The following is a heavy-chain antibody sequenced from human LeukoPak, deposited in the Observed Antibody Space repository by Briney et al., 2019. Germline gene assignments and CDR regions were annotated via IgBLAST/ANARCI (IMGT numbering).Heavy chain of an antibody. CDR3: ARVGHYDSSGYYYAIDAFDI. Sequence: ASVKVSCKASGYTFTSYYMHWVRQAPGQGLEWMGIINPSGGSTSYAQKFQGRVTITADESTSTAYMELSSLRSEDTAVYYCARVGHYDSSGYYYAIDAFDIWGQGTMVTVSS. D-gene: IGHD3-22*01. CDR2: INPSGGST. V-gene: IGHV1-46*01. J-gene: IGHJ3*02. CDR1: GYTFTSYY.